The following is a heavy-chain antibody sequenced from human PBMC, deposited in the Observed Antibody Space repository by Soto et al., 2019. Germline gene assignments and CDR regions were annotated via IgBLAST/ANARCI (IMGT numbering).Heavy chain of an antibody. CDR2: INPSGGST. CDR1: GYTFTSYY. V-gene: IGHV1-46*01. CDR3: AIASAYLNVFDY. J-gene: IGHJ4*02. Sequence: ASVKVSCKASGYTFTSYYMHWVREAPGQGLEWMGIINPSGGSTSYAQKFQGRVTMTRDTSTSTVYMELSSLRSEDTAVYYCAIASAYLNVFDYWGQGTLVTVSS.